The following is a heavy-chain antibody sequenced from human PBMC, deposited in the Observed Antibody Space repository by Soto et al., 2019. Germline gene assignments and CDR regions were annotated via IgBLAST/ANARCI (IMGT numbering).Heavy chain of an antibody. CDR2: LYHSGST. CDR3: ATTDGSENWFDP. J-gene: IGHJ5*02. CDR1: GGSISSSY. V-gene: IGHV4-59*12. D-gene: IGHD3-10*01. Sequence: SETLSLTCTVSGGSISSSYWSWIRQPPGKGLEWIGYLYHSGSTNYNPSLRSRVSISVDTSKNQFSLTLSSVTAADTAVYYCATTDGSENWFDPWGQGTLVTVSS.